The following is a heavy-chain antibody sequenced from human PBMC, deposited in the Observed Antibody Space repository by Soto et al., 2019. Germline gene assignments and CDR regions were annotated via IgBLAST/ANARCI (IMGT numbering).Heavy chain of an antibody. CDR3: AKAGKMLRFLEWLSWGAFDI. Sequence: PGGSLRLSCAASGFTFDDYAMHWVRQAPGKGLEWVSGISWNSGSIGYADSVKGRFTISRDNAKNSLYLQMNSLRAEDTALYYCAKAGKMLRFLEWLSWGAFDIWGQGTMVTVSS. V-gene: IGHV3-9*01. J-gene: IGHJ3*02. CDR1: GFTFDDYA. D-gene: IGHD3-3*01. CDR2: ISWNSGSI.